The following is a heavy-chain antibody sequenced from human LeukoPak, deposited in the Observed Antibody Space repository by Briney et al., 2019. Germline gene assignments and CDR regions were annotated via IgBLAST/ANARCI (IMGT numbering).Heavy chain of an antibody. D-gene: IGHD3-22*01. J-gene: IGHJ3*02. CDR3: AKSNGYGLIDI. Sequence: GSLRLSCAASGFTFSSYEMNWIRQPPGKGLEWIGNIYDSGSTYYNPSLKSRVTISLDTSRNQFSLKLISVTAADTAVYYCAKSNGYGLIDIWGQGTMVTVSS. CDR2: IYDSGST. CDR1: GFTFSSYE. V-gene: IGHV4-59*12.